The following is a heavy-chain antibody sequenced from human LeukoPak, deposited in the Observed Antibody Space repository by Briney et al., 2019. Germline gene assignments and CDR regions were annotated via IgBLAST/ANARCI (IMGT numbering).Heavy chain of an antibody. D-gene: IGHD3-16*01. CDR2: INHSGST. CDR3: ARETSQKGAHYMDV. J-gene: IGHJ6*03. Sequence: SEALSLTCAVYGGSFSGYYWSWIRQPPGKGLEWIGEINHSGSTNYNPSLKSRVTISVDTSKNQFSLKLSSVTAADTAVYYCARETSQKGAHYMDVWGKGTTVTISS. V-gene: IGHV4-34*01. CDR1: GGSFSGYY.